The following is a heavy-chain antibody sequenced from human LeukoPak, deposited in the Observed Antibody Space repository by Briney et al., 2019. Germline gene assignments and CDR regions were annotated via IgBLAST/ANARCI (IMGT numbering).Heavy chain of an antibody. Sequence: PGGSLRLSCAASGFTVSSNYMSWVRQAPGKGLEWVAVVYSGGRTYYADSVKGRFTISRDNSKNTLYLQMNSLRAEDTAVYYCAELGITMIGGVWGKGTTVTISS. CDR1: GFTVSSNY. D-gene: IGHD3-10*02. CDR3: AELGITMIGGV. J-gene: IGHJ6*04. CDR2: VYSGGRT. V-gene: IGHV3-53*01.